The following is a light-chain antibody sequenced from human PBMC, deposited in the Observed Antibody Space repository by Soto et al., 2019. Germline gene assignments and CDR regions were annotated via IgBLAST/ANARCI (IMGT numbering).Light chain of an antibody. V-gene: IGKV3-11*01. CDR2: DAS. Sequence: EFVLTQSPGTLSLSPGERATLSCRASQTVRNNYLAWYQQKPGQAPRLLIYDASNRATGIPARVSGSGSGTDFTLTISSLEPEDFAVYYCQQRSNWPLTFGGGTKVDIK. CDR1: QTVRNNY. CDR3: QQRSNWPLT. J-gene: IGKJ4*01.